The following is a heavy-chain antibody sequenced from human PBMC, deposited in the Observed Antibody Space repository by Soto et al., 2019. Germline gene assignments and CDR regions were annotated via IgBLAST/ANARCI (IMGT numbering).Heavy chain of an antibody. Sequence: GESLKISCKGSGYSFTSYWIGWVRQMPGKGLEWMGIIYAGDSDTRYSPSFQGQVTISADKSISTAYLQWSSLKASDTAMYYCARPPDDRVDGYDIWGQGKMVTFSS. CDR1: GYSFTSYW. V-gene: IGHV5-51*01. J-gene: IGHJ3*02. CDR2: IYAGDSDT. CDR3: ARPPDDRVDGYDI. D-gene: IGHD3-3*01.